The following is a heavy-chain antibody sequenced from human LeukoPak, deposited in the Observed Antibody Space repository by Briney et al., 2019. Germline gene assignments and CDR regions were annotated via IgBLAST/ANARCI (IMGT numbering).Heavy chain of an antibody. CDR2: ISTVGSST. V-gene: IGHV3-74*01. CDR1: GFTFSSYW. CDR3: ARGDWFDP. Sequence: SGGSLRLSCATSGFTFSSYWMHWVRQAPGKGLVWVSRISTVGSSTNYADSVKGRFTISRDNTTNTLYLQMNSLRAEDTAVYYCARGDWFDPWGQGTLVTVSS. J-gene: IGHJ5*02.